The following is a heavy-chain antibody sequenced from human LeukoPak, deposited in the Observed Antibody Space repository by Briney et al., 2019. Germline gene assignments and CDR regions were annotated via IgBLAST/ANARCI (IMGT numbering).Heavy chain of an antibody. Sequence: GASVKVSCKASGYTFTGYYMHWVRQAPGQGLEWMGWINPNSGGTNYAQKFQGRVTMTRDTSISTAYMELSRLRSDDTAAYYCARVMRITMIVVVPDAFDIWGQGTMVTVSS. CDR1: GYTFTGYY. CDR3: ARVMRITMIVVVPDAFDI. CDR2: INPNSGGT. D-gene: IGHD3-22*01. J-gene: IGHJ3*02. V-gene: IGHV1-2*02.